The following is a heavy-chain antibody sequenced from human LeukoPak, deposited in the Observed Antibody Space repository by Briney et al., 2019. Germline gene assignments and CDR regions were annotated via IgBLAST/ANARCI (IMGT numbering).Heavy chain of an antibody. V-gene: IGHV1-2*02. CDR1: GYTFTGYY. J-gene: IGHJ4*02. CDR2: INPNSGGT. Sequence: ASVKVSCKASGYTFTGYYMHWVRQAPGQGLEWMGWINPNSGGTNFAQKFQGRVTMTRDTSISTAYMELSRLRSDDTAVYYRARNSSGYYYWGQGTLVTVSS. D-gene: IGHD3-22*01. CDR3: ARNSSGYYY.